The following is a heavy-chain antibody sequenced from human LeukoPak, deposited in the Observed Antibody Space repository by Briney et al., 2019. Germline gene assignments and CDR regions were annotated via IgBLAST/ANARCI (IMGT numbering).Heavy chain of an antibody. CDR3: ARPFMNYYDRSGYPGDY. D-gene: IGHD3-22*01. CDR1: GYSFTSYW. V-gene: IGHV5-51*01. CDR2: IYPGDSDT. J-gene: IGHJ4*02. Sequence: GESLKISCKGSGYSFTSYWIGWVRQMPGKGLEWLGIIYPGDSDTSYSPSFQGQVTISADKSISTAYLQWSSLKASDTAMYYCARPFMNYYDRSGYPGDYWGQGTLVTVSS.